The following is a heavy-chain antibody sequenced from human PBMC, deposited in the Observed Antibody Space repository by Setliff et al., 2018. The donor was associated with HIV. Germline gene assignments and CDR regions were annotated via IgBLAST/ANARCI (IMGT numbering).Heavy chain of an antibody. CDR3: ATGEWPSAEYFQH. CDR1: GFTFDDYA. CDR2: ISWDGLT. Sequence: LRLSCGASGFTFDDYAMHWIRQVPGKGLEWVSLISWDGLTYYADSVKGRFIVSRDNSQNSLFLQMNSLRLEDTALYYCATGEWPSAEYFQHWGQGTLVTVSS. V-gene: IGHV3-43D*03. J-gene: IGHJ1*01. D-gene: IGHD3-3*01.